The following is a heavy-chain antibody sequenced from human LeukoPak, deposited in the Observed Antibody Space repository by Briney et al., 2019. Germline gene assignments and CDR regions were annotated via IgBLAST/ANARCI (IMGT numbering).Heavy chain of an antibody. Sequence: GGSLRLSCTACGLTFGDYAMSWVRQAPGKGLEWVGFIRSKAYGGTTEYAASVKGRFTISRDDSKSIAYLQMNSLKTEDTAVYYCTRVLGDILTGYSLDYWGQGTLVTVSS. CDR3: TRVLGDILTGYSLDY. V-gene: IGHV3-49*04. J-gene: IGHJ4*02. D-gene: IGHD3-9*01. CDR2: IRSKAYGGTT. CDR1: GLTFGDYA.